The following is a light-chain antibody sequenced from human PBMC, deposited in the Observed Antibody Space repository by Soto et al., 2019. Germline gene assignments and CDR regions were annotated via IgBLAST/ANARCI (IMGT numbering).Light chain of an antibody. J-gene: IGKJ5*01. CDR2: KAS. CDR3: QQYDAYTQIA. V-gene: IGKV1-5*03. Sequence: DIQMTQSPSTLSASLGETVTITCRASQRINSWLAWYRQKPGQAPRLLIYKASILESGVPSRFSGRGAGTEFTLTISNVQSDDFATYYCQQYDAYTQIAFGQGTRLEIQ. CDR1: QRINSW.